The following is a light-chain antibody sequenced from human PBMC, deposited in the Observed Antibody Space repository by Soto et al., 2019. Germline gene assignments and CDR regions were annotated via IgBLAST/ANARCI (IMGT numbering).Light chain of an antibody. V-gene: IGLV2-14*01. CDR1: SSDVGGYNY. Sequence: QSALTQPASVSGSPGQSITISCTGTSSDVGGYNYVSWYQHHPGKGPKLMIYEVSNRPSGVSNRFSGSKSGNTASLTISGLQAEDEADYYCSSYTRSSTLGVFGTGTKVTVL. CDR2: EVS. CDR3: SSYTRSSTLGV. J-gene: IGLJ1*01.